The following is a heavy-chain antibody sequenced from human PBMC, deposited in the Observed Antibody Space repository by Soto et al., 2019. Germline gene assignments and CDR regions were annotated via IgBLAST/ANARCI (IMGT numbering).Heavy chain of an antibody. CDR1: GGSFSGYY. J-gene: IGHJ6*03. V-gene: IGHV4-34*01. Sequence: SETLSLTCAVYGGSFSGYYWSWIRQPPGKGLEWIGEINHSGSTNYNPSLKSRVTISVDTSKNQFSLKLSSVTAADTAVYYCARSITMAMRYYYYYMDVWGKGTTVTVSS. D-gene: IGHD3-10*01. CDR3: ARSITMAMRYYYYYMDV. CDR2: INHSGST.